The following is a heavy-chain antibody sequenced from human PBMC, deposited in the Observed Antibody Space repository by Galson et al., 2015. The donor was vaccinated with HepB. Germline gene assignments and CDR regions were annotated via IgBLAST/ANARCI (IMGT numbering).Heavy chain of an antibody. CDR1: GGTFSSYA. Sequence: SVKVSCKASGGTFSSYAISWVRQAPGQGLEWMGGIIPIFGTANYAQKFQGRVTITADKSTSTAYMELSSLRSEDTAVYYCARSQVGRLDCSSTSCYGSYYYYGMDVWGQGTTVTVSS. CDR3: ARSQVGRLDCSSTSCYGSYYYYGMDV. D-gene: IGHD2-2*01. CDR2: IIPIFGTA. J-gene: IGHJ6*02. V-gene: IGHV1-69*06.